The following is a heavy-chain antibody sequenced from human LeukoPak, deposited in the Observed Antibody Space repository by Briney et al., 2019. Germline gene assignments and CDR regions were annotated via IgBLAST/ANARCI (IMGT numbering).Heavy chain of an antibody. D-gene: IGHD3-10*01. J-gene: IGHJ4*02. Sequence: PGGSLRLSCAASGFTFSHYSMHWVRQAPGKGPEYVSAISSNGGSTYYANSVKGRFTISRDNAKKSLYLQMNSLRAEDTAIYYCARGWGEGGQGTLVTVSS. V-gene: IGHV3-64*01. CDR3: ARGWGE. CDR2: ISSNGGST. CDR1: GFTFSHYS.